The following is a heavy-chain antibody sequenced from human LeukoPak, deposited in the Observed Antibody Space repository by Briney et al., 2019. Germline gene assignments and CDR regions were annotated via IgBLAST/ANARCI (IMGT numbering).Heavy chain of an antibody. CDR2: MNPNSGNT. CDR3: ARGVGYCSSTSCYFMSQPYYMDV. D-gene: IGHD2-2*01. Sequence: ASVKVSCKASGYTFTSYDINWVRQATGQGLEWMGWMNPNSGNTGYAQKFQGRVTMTRNTSISTAYMELSGLRSEDTVVYYCARGVGYCSSTSCYFMSQPYYMDVWGKGTTVTVSS. CDR1: GYTFTSYD. V-gene: IGHV1-8*01. J-gene: IGHJ6*03.